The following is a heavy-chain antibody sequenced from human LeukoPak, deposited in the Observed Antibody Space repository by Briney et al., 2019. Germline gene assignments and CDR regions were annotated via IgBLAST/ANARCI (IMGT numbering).Heavy chain of an antibody. D-gene: IGHD6-19*01. CDR3: ARGSFRDSGWYGNFDY. CDR1: GFTFRTFA. V-gene: IGHV3-30*04. Sequence: GGSLRLSCADSGFTFRTFAMHWVRQAPGKGLEWVAVISSDGSNKYYADSVKGRFTISRDNSKNTLYLQMNSLRADDTAVYYCARGSFRDSGWYGNFDYWGQGTLVTVSS. CDR2: ISSDGSNK. J-gene: IGHJ4*02.